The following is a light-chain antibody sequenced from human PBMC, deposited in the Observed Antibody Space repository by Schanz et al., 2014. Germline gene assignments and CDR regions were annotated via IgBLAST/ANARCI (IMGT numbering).Light chain of an antibody. CDR1: SSDVGSYDF. Sequence: QSALIQPPSVSGSPGQSVTISCTGTSSDVGSYDFVSWYQQHPGTVPKPMIYNVNTRPSGVPDRFSGSKSGNTASMTISGLQAEDEADYYCCSYADGSTLIFGGGTKLTVL. J-gene: IGLJ2*01. CDR3: CSYADGSTLI. CDR2: NVN. V-gene: IGLV2-11*01.